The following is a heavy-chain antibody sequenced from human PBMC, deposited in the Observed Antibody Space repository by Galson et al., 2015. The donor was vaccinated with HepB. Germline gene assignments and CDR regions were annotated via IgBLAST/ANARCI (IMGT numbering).Heavy chain of an antibody. Sequence: SLRLSCAASGFTFSSYWMHWVCQVPGKGLVWVSRFNSDGSSTTYADSVKGRFTISRDSAKKTMYLQMNSLRAEDTAVYYCASSSLGTAYYYGMDVWGQGTTVIVSS. V-gene: IGHV3-74*01. CDR3: ASSSLGTAYYYGMDV. J-gene: IGHJ6*02. CDR2: FNSDGSST. CDR1: GFTFSSYW. D-gene: IGHD7-27*01.